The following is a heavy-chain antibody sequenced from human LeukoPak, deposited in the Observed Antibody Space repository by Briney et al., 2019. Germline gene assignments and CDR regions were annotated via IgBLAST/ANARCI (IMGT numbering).Heavy chain of an antibody. J-gene: IGHJ4*02. CDR2: ISGSGGST. CDR1: GFTFSSYA. D-gene: IGHD3-10*01. CDR3: AKGQRITMVRGAIDY. V-gene: IGHV3-23*01. Sequence: GGSLRLSCAASGFTFSSYAMSWVRQAPGKGLEWVSAISGSGGSTYYADSVKGRFTISRDNSKNTLYLQMNSLRAEDTALYYCAKGQRITMVRGAIDYWGQGTLVTVSS.